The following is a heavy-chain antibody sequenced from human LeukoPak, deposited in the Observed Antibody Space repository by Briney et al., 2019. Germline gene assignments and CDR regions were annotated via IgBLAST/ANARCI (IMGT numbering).Heavy chain of an antibody. V-gene: IGHV1-2*02. J-gene: IGHJ4*02. CDR2: INPNSGGT. D-gene: IGHD2-21*02. CDR1: GYTFTGYY. CDR3: ARDSALYCGGDCYSAKCDY. Sequence: ASVKVSCKAFGYTFTGYYMHWVRQAPGQGLEWMGWINPNSGGTNYAQKFRGRVTMTRDTSISTAYMELSRLRSDDTAVYYCARDSALYCGGDCYSAKCDYWGQGTLVTVSS.